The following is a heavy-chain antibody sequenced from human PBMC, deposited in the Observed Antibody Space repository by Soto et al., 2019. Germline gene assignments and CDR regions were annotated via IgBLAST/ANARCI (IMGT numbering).Heavy chain of an antibody. CDR2: ISGSGGST. D-gene: IGHD2-2*01. J-gene: IGHJ6*03. V-gene: IGHV3-23*01. CDR1: GFTFSSYA. Sequence: EVQLLESGGGLVQPGGSLRLSCAASGFTFSSYAMSWVRQAPGKGLEWVSAISGSGGSTYYADSVKGRFTISRDNSKNTLYLQMNSLRAKVTAVYYCRKTSSTRNFYYYMDVWGKGTTVTVSS. CDR3: RKTSSTRNFYYYMDV.